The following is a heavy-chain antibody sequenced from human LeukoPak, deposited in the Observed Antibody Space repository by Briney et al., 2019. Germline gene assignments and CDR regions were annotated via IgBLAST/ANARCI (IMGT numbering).Heavy chain of an antibody. V-gene: IGHV3-48*01. J-gene: IGHJ4*02. CDR3: ARDLSDYGATRFDY. CDR1: GFTFSTYS. CDR2: ISSSSSTI. D-gene: IGHD4/OR15-4a*01. Sequence: GGSLRLSCAASGFTFSTYSMNWVRQAPGKGLDWVSYISSSSSTIYYADSVKVRFTISRDNAKNSLYLQTNSLRAEDTAVYYCARDLSDYGATRFDYWGQGSLVTVSS.